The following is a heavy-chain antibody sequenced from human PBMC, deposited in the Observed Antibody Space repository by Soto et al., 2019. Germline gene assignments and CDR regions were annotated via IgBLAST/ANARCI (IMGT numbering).Heavy chain of an antibody. CDR1: GYTFTSYA. CDR3: ARDPVVGIAARPSFDY. V-gene: IGHV1-3*01. CDR2: INAGNGNT. Sequence: GASVKLSCKASGYTFTSYAMHWVRQAPGQRLEWMGWINAGNGNTKYSQKFQGRVTITRDTSASTAYMELSSLRSEDTAVYYCARDPVVGIAARPSFDYWGQGTLVTVSS. J-gene: IGHJ4*02. D-gene: IGHD6-6*01.